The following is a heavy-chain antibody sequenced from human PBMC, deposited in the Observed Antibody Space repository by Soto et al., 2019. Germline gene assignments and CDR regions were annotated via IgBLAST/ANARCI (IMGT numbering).Heavy chain of an antibody. J-gene: IGHJ6*02. Sequence: SVKVSCKASGGTLSSYAISWVRQAPGQGLEWMGGIIPIFGTANYAQKFQGRVTITADESTSTAYMELSSLRSEDTAVYYCASGGAIFGVVYYYYYGMDVWGQGTTVTVSS. D-gene: IGHD3-3*01. CDR3: ASGGAIFGVVYYYYYGMDV. V-gene: IGHV1-69*13. CDR1: GGTLSSYA. CDR2: IIPIFGTA.